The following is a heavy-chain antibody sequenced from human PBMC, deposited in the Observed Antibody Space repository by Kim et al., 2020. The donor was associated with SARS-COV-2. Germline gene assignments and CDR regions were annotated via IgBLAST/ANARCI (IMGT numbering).Heavy chain of an antibody. CDR1: GFTFSNAW. Sequence: GGSLRLSCAASGFTFSNAWMSWVRQAPGKGLEWVGRIRSKTDSGTTDYAAPVKGRFTISRDESKNTLYLQMNSLKTEDTAVYYCTTAQPTTRHWGQGTLVTVSS. J-gene: IGHJ4*02. CDR2: IRSKTDSGTT. D-gene: IGHD4-17*01. V-gene: IGHV3-15*01. CDR3: TTAQPTTRH.